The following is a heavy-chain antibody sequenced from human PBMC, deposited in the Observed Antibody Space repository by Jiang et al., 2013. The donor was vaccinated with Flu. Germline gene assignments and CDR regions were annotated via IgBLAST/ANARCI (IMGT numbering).Heavy chain of an antibody. J-gene: IGHJ5*02. Sequence: SLTCTVSGGSITSYHWTWIRQPPGKGLEWLGSVYYSGTTNDNPSLKSRVTISVDTSKNQFSLNLSSVTAADTAVYYCARDQSGGYNWFDPWGQGILVTVSS. D-gene: IGHD3-3*01. CDR2: VYYSGTT. CDR3: ARDQSGGYNWFDP. CDR1: GGSITSYH. V-gene: IGHV4-59*01.